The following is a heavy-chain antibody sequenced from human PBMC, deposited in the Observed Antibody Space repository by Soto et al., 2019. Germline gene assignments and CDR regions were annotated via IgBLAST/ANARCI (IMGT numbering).Heavy chain of an antibody. CDR1: GFTFSSYA. Sequence: GGSLRLSCAASGFTFSSYAMSWVRQAPGKGLEWVSAISGSGGSTYYADSVKGRFTISRDNSKNTLYLQMNSLRAEDTAVYYCAKDQGYSGYDLPYYFDYRGQGTLVTVSS. CDR3: AKDQGYSGYDLPYYFDY. V-gene: IGHV3-23*01. J-gene: IGHJ4*02. CDR2: ISGSGGST. D-gene: IGHD5-12*01.